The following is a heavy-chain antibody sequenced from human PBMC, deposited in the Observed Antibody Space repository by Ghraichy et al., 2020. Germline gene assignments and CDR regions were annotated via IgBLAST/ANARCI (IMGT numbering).Heavy chain of an antibody. CDR1: GFTFSGSV. J-gene: IGHJ4*02. CDR3: TRLGYYDSSGPDY. CDR2: IRTKANSYAT. Sequence: GESLNISCAASGFTFSGSVMHWVRQASGKGLEWVGRIRTKANSYATVYAPSVKGRFTISRDDSKNTAYLQMNSLKTEDTAVYYCTRLGYYDSSGPDYWGQGTVDTVSS. V-gene: IGHV3-73*01. D-gene: IGHD3-22*01.